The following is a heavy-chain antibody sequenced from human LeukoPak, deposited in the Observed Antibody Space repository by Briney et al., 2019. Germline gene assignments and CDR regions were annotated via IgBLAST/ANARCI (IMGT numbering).Heavy chain of an antibody. J-gene: IGHJ6*03. V-gene: IGHV4-34*01. CDR1: GGSFSGYY. Sequence: SETLSLTCAVYGGSFSGYYWSWIRQPPGKGLEWIGEINHSGSTNYNPSLKSRVTISVDTSKNQFSLKLSSVTAADTAVYYCARGPMYSSSWYYYYYYYMDVWGKGTTVTISS. CDR2: INHSGST. D-gene: IGHD6-13*01. CDR3: ARGPMYSSSWYYYYYYYMDV.